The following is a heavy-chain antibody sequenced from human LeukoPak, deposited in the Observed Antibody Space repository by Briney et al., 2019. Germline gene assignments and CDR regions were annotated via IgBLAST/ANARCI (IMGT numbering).Heavy chain of an antibody. J-gene: IGHJ5*02. V-gene: IGHV4-59*01. D-gene: IGHD3-10*01. CDR2: IYYSGNT. Sequence: SETLSLTCTVSGGSISSFYWSWIRQSPGKELEWIGYIYYSGNTKYNPSLKSRITMAVDTSKNQVSLKLTSVTGADTAICYCAREVNYYGSGTYFFWFVPWGQGTLVTVSS. CDR3: AREVNYYGSGTYFFWFVP. CDR1: GGSISSFY.